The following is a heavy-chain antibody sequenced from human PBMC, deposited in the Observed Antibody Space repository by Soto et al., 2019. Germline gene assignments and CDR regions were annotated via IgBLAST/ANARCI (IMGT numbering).Heavy chain of an antibody. Sequence: QVQLVESGGGLVKPGGSLRLSCAASGFTFSDYYMSWIRQAPGKGLEWVSYISSSSSYTNYADSVKGRFTISRDNANNSLYLQMNSLRAEDTAVYYCARDGGTIFGVVIHDFDYWGQGTLVTVSS. D-gene: IGHD3-3*01. CDR3: ARDGGTIFGVVIHDFDY. CDR1: GFTFSDYY. J-gene: IGHJ4*02. CDR2: ISSSSSYT. V-gene: IGHV3-11*06.